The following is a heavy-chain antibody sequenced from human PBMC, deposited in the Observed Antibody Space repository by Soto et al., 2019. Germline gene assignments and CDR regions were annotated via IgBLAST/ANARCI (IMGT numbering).Heavy chain of an antibody. D-gene: IGHD2-2*02. Sequence: ASVKVSCKASGYTFTGYYMHWVRQAPGQGLEWMGWINPNSGGTNYAQKFQGRVTMTRDTSISTAYMELSRLRSDDTAVYYCARRGPAAIISSMDVWGQGTTVTVSS. J-gene: IGHJ6*02. CDR1: GYTFTGYY. CDR3: ARRGPAAIISSMDV. CDR2: INPNSGGT. V-gene: IGHV1-2*02.